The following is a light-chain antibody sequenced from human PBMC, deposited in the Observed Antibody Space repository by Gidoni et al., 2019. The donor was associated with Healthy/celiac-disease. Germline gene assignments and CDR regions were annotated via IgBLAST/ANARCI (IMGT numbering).Light chain of an antibody. CDR1: SRDVGGYNS. J-gene: IGLJ1*01. CDR2: EVS. V-gene: IGLV2-8*01. Sequence: SGLTQPPHDSGSPGPAVTISCTGTSRDVGGYNSVSWYQQHPGKAPKLMIYEVSKRPSGVPDRFSGSKSGNTASLTVSGLQAEDEADYYCSSYAGSNNFVFGTGTKVTVL. CDR3: SSYAGSNNFV.